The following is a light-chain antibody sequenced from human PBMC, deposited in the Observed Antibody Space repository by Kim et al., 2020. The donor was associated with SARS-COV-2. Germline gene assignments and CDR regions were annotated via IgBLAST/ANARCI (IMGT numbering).Light chain of an antibody. J-gene: IGKJ5*01. V-gene: IGKV1-17*03. CDR2: AAA. Sequence: ASVGDRVTITCRGSQGIKNYLGWFQQKPGKAPKRLIYAAASLRSGVPSRFSGSGSGTEFTLTTTSLQPEDFATYYCLQHDSYPITFGRGTRLEIK. CDR1: QGIKNY. CDR3: LQHDSYPIT.